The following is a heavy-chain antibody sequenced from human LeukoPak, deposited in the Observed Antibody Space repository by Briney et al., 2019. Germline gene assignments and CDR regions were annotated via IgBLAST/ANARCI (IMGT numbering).Heavy chain of an antibody. CDR1: GFTVSSNY. V-gene: IGHV3-11*04. J-gene: IGHJ3*02. Sequence: GGSLRLSCAASGFTVSSNYMSWVRQAPGKGLEWVSYISSSGSTIYYADSVKGRFTISRDNAKNSLYLQMNSLRAEDTAVYYCARAKRNAFDIWGQGTMVTVSS. CDR3: ARAKRNAFDI. CDR2: ISSSGSTI.